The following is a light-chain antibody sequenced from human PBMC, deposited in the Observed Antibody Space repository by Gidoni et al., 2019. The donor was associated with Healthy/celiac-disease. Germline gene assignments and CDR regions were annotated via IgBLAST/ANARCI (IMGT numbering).Light chain of an antibody. J-gene: IGKJ3*01. CDR2: AAS. V-gene: IGKV1-39*01. Sequence: DIQMTQSPSSLSASVGDRVTITCRASQSISSYLNWYQQKPGKAPKLLIYAASSLQSGVPSRFSGSVSGTDFTLTISSLQPEDFATYYCQQSYSTPPDTFGPXTKVDIK. CDR3: QQSYSTPPDT. CDR1: QSISSY.